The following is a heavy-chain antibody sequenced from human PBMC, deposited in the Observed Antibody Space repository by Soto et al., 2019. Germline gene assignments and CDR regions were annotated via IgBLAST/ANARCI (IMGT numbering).Heavy chain of an antibody. Sequence: EVQLVESGGGLVQPGGSLRLSCAASGFTFSSYEMNWVRQAPGKGLEWVSYISSSGSTIYYADSVKGRFTISRDNAKNSLYLQMNRLRAEDTAVYYCARDGYCSSTSCYFSAYYYYGMDVWGQGTTVTVSS. J-gene: IGHJ6*02. CDR3: ARDGYCSSTSCYFSAYYYYGMDV. CDR2: ISSSGSTI. D-gene: IGHD2-2*01. V-gene: IGHV3-48*03. CDR1: GFTFSSYE.